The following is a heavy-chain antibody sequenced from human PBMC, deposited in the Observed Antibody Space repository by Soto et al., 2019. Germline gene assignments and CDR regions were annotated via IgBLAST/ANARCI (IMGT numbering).Heavy chain of an antibody. D-gene: IGHD1-26*01. J-gene: IGHJ4*02. Sequence: QVQLQESGPGLVKPSETLSLTCTVSSGSVSSTSYYWSWIRQPPGKGLEWIGYIHYSGSTNYNPSLKSRVTISVDTSKNQFSLKLSSVTAADTAVFYCVRAWEHLYFDYWGQGTLVTVSS. CDR3: VRAWEHLYFDY. CDR1: SGSVSSTSYY. CDR2: IHYSGST. V-gene: IGHV4-61*01.